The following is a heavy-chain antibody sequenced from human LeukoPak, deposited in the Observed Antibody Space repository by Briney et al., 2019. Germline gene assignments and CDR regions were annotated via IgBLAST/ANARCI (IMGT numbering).Heavy chain of an antibody. CDR3: ETLEYSSGWYAFDY. V-gene: IGHV4-59*01. CDR2: IYYSGST. CDR1: GGSISSYY. Sequence: PSETLSLTCTVSGGSISSYYWSWIRQPPGKGLEWIGYIYYSGSTNYNPSLKSRVTISVDTSKNQFSLKLSSVTAADTAVYYCETLEYSSGWYAFDYWGQGTLVTVSS. J-gene: IGHJ4*02. D-gene: IGHD6-19*01.